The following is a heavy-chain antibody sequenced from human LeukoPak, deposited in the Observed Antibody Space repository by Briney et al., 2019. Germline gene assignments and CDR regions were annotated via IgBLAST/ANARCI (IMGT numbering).Heavy chain of an antibody. CDR1: GGTFSSYA. V-gene: IGHV1-69*05. D-gene: IGHD3-3*01. Sequence: SVKVSCKASGGTFSSYAISWVRQAPGQGLEWMGGIIPIFGTANYAQKFQGRVTITTDESTSTAYMELSSLRSEDTAVYYCARASAPYYDFWSGYYLDYWGQGTLVTVSS. CDR2: IIPIFGTA. CDR3: ARASAPYYDFWSGYYLDY. J-gene: IGHJ4*02.